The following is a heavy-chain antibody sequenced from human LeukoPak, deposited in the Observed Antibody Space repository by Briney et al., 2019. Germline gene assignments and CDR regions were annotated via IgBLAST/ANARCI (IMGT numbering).Heavy chain of an antibody. D-gene: IGHD5-24*01. CDR3: ATPRRDGYLDY. CDR2: VDPADGET. Sequence: ASVNVSCKASGYTFTDYYLHWVHQAPGKGLEWMGRVDPADGETIYAKKFQGRVTITADTSTDTAFMELSSLRSEDTAVYYCATPRRDGYLDYWGQGTLVTVSS. V-gene: IGHV1-69-2*01. J-gene: IGHJ4*02. CDR1: GYTFTDYY.